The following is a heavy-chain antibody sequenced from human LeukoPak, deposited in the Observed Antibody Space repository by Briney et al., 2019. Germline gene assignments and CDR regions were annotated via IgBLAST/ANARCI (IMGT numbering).Heavy chain of an antibody. CDR3: ARHPPPTYYDILTGYYSYNWFDP. CDR2: IDPSDSYT. CDR1: RYSFTSYW. J-gene: IGHJ5*02. V-gene: IGHV5-10-1*01. Sequence: GESLKISCKGSRYSFTSYWISWVRQMPGKGLEWMGRIDPSDSYTNYSPSFQGHVTISADKSISTAYLQWSSLKASDTAMYYCARHPPPTYYDILTGYYSYNWFDPWGQGTLVTVSS. D-gene: IGHD3-9*01.